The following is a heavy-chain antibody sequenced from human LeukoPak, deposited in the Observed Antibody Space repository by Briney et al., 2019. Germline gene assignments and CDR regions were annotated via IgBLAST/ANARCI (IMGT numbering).Heavy chain of an antibody. Sequence: ASVKVSCKASGYTFASYYMHWVRQAPGQGLEWMGIINPSGGSTSYAQKFQGRVTMTRDTSTSTVYMELSSLRSEDTAVYYCARGSVGYCSGGSCYTYYFDYWGQGTLVTVSS. D-gene: IGHD2-15*01. CDR2: INPSGGST. J-gene: IGHJ4*02. V-gene: IGHV1-46*01. CDR3: ARGSVGYCSGGSCYTYYFDY. CDR1: GYTFASYY.